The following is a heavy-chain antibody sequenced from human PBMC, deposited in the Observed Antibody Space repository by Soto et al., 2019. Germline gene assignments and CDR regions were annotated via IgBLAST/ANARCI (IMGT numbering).Heavy chain of an antibody. D-gene: IGHD3-22*01. Sequence: GESLKISCKGSGYSFTSYWISWVRQMPGKGLEWMGRIDPSDSYTNYSPSFQGHVTISADKSISTAYLQWSSLKASDTAMYYCASKVGSSGYYYDYWGQRTLVTVSS. J-gene: IGHJ4*02. CDR1: GYSFTSYW. V-gene: IGHV5-10-1*01. CDR2: IDPSDSYT. CDR3: ASKVGSSGYYYDY.